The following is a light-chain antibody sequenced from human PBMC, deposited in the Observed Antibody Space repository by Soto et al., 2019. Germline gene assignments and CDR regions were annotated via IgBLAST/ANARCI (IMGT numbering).Light chain of an antibody. CDR3: QQSFSTPPEYT. V-gene: IGKV1-39*01. CDR1: QTINSY. CDR2: GAS. J-gene: IGKJ2*01. Sequence: IQMTQSPSSLSASVRDRVTITCRASQTINSYLNWYQQKPGKAPKLLIYGASSLQRGVPLRFSGSGSGTDFTLTISNLQPEDFATYYCQQSFSTPPEYTFGQGTKLEI.